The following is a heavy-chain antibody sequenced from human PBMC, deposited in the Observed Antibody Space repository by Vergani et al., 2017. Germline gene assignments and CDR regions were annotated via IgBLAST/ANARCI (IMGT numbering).Heavy chain of an antibody. J-gene: IGHJ5*01. CDR1: GFSFSGYW. D-gene: IGHD5-12*01. V-gene: IGHV3-74*01. CDR2: IKSDGSIT. CDR3: VRARCSGPCFMSNLFDS. Sequence: EVQLVESGGGLIHPGGSLRLSCEGSGFSFSGYWMHWVRQSPEKGLVWVSRIKSDGSITNYADSVKGRFTISRDNAKNTLYLEMNSLRGDDTAIYYCVRARCSGPCFMSNLFDSWGQGTLVTVPS.